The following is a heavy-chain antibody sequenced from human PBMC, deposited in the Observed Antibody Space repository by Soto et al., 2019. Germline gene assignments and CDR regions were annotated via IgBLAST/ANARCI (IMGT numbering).Heavy chain of an antibody. J-gene: IGHJ4*02. Sequence: GGSLRLSCAASGFTFDDYSMHWVRQAPGKALEWVSLITWDGGTTYYADSVKGRFTISRDNSKNSLYLQMNSLTTEDTALYYCAKDKGSSSWYRFDYWGQGTLVTVSS. CDR2: ITWDGGTT. CDR1: GFTFDDYS. CDR3: AKDKGSSSWYRFDY. D-gene: IGHD6-13*01. V-gene: IGHV3-43*01.